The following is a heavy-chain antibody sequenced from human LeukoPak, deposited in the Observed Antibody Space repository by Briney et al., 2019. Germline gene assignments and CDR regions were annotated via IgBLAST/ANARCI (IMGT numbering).Heavy chain of an antibody. CDR2: ISSSSSYI. J-gene: IGHJ3*02. V-gene: IGHV3-21*01. Sequence: GGSLRLSCAASGFTFSSYSMNWVRQAPGKGLEWVSSISSSSSYIYYADSVKGRFTISRDNAKNSLYLQMNSLRAEDTAVYYCARDGYFDWLLNHDAFDIWGQGTMVTVSS. CDR3: ARDGYFDWLLNHDAFDI. D-gene: IGHD3-9*01. CDR1: GFTFSSYS.